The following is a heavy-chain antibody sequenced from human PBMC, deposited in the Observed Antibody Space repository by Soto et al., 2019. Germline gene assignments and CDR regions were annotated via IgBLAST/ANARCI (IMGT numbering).Heavy chain of an antibody. D-gene: IGHD3-3*01. CDR2: VYYSGST. CDR3: ASRYDFWSGPNAFDI. V-gene: IGHV4-39*01. Sequence: PSETLSLTCTVSGGSISSSSYYWGWIRQPPGKGLEWIGSVYYSGSTYYNPSLKSRVTISVDTSKNQSSLKLSSVTAADTAVYYCASRYDFWSGPNAFDIWGQGTMVTVSS. CDR1: GGSISSSSYY. J-gene: IGHJ3*02.